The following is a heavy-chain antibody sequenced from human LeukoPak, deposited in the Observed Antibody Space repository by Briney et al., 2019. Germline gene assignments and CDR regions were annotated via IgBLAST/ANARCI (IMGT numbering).Heavy chain of an antibody. V-gene: IGHV1-18*01. CDR2: ISAYNGNT. Sequence: ASVKVSCKASGGTFSSFAISRVRQAPGQGLEWMGWISAYNGNTNYAQKLQGRVTMTTDTSTSTAYMELRSLRSDDTAVYYCARQNGGSYYWFDPWGQGTLVTVSS. CDR1: GGTFSSFA. D-gene: IGHD1-26*01. J-gene: IGHJ5*02. CDR3: ARQNGGSYYWFDP.